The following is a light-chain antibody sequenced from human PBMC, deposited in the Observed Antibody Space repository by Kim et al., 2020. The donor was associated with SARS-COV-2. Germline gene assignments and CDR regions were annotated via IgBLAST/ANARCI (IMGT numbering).Light chain of an antibody. Sequence: QRVTITCSGSSAKIGNNAVNWYQQLPGKAPKHLIYYDDLLPSGVSDRFSGSKSGTSASLAISGLQSEDEADYYCAAWDDSLNGVVFGGGTQLTVL. J-gene: IGLJ2*01. V-gene: IGLV1-36*01. CDR3: AAWDDSLNGVV. CDR1: SAKIGNNA. CDR2: YDD.